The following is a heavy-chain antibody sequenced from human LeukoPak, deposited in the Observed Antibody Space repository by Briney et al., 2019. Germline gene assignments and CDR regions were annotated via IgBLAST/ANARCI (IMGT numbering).Heavy chain of an antibody. D-gene: IGHD2-2*01. V-gene: IGHV3-74*01. CDR2: INSDGSST. Sequence: GGSLRLSCAASGCTFSSCWMHWVRQDPGEGLVWVARINSDGSSTSYADSVQRRFTISRDNAKNSLYLQVNSLRAEDTAVYYCARGANANVFDIWGQGTMVTVCS. CDR1: GCTFSSCW. J-gene: IGHJ3*02. CDR3: ARGANANVFDI.